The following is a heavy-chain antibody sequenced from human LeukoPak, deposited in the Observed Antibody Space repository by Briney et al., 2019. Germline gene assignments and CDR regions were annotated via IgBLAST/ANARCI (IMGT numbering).Heavy chain of an antibody. Sequence: GASVKVSCKASGYTFTSYGISWVRQAPGQGLEWMGWISAYSGNTNYAQKLQGRVTMTTDTSTSTAYMELRSLRSDDTAVYYCARAPDIVLMVYAPPGDYWGQGTLVTVSS. CDR1: GYTFTSYG. V-gene: IGHV1-18*01. CDR2: ISAYSGNT. J-gene: IGHJ4*02. CDR3: ARAPDIVLMVYAPPGDY. D-gene: IGHD2-8*01.